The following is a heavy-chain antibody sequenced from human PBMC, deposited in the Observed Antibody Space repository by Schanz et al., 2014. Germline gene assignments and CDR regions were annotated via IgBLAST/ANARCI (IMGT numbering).Heavy chain of an antibody. CDR1: GFDFNSYS. CDR3: ARVPYGSGSYWDY. Sequence: EVQLLESGGGLVQPGGSLRLSCAASGFDFNSYSMNWVRQVPGKGLEWLSYIATSSSTRHYADSVKGRVTISRDNAKNSLYLQMNSLRAGDTAVYYCARVPYGSGSYWDYWGQGTLVTVSS. D-gene: IGHD3-10*01. J-gene: IGHJ4*02. V-gene: IGHV3-48*01. CDR2: IATSSSTR.